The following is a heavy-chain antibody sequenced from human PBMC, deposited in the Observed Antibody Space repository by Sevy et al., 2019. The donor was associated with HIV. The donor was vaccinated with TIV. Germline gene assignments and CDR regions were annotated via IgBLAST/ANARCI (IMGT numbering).Heavy chain of an antibody. J-gene: IGHJ6*02. D-gene: IGHD6-13*01. Sequence: SETLSLTCAVYGGSLSGYYWSWIRQPPGKGLEWIGEINHSGSSNYNPALKSRVTISVDTSKNQFSLKLSSVTAADTAVYYCARGRRYSSSWSGGYYYYYYGMDVWGQGTTVTVSS. CDR1: GGSLSGYY. V-gene: IGHV4-34*01. CDR2: INHSGSS. CDR3: ARGRRYSSSWSGGYYYYYYGMDV.